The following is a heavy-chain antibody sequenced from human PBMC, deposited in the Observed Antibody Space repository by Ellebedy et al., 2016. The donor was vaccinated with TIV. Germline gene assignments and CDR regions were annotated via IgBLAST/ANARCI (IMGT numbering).Heavy chain of an antibody. Sequence: MPSETLSLTCTVSGDSMSSGHWSWIRQSPGGGLEWIGNTDGSAYYNPSLKSRLTISVDMSKNQFSLNLSSVTAADTAVYYCAKFALGAGGRGIWGRGTMIIVSA. CDR2: TDGSA. CDR3: AKFALGAGGRGI. J-gene: IGHJ3*02. D-gene: IGHD4-23*01. V-gene: IGHV4-4*09. CDR1: GDSMSSGH.